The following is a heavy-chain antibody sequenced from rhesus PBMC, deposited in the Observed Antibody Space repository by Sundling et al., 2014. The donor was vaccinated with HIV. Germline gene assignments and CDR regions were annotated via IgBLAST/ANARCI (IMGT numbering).Heavy chain of an antibody. J-gene: IGHJ4*01. CDR3: ARNEHLEVVMSATPFHY. V-gene: IGHV4S9*01. CDR2: FYGTSGDT. CDR1: GVSISDNFS. D-gene: IGHD2-39*02. Sequence: QVQLQESGPGLVKPSETLSLTCTVSGVSISDNFSWNWIRQPPGKGLEWIGNFYGTSGDTYYNPSLKSRVTISTDTSKKQFSLKLSPVTAADTAVYYCARNEHLEVVMSATPFHYWGPGVPVTVSS.